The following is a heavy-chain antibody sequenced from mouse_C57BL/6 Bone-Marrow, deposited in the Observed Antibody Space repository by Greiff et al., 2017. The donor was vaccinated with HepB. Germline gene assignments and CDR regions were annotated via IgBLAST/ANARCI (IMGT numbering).Heavy chain of an antibody. CDR1: GYAFRSYW. V-gene: IGHV1-80*01. Sequence: QVQLQQSGAELVKPGASVKISCKASGYAFRSYWMNRVKQRPGKGLEWIGQIYPGDGDTNYNGKFKGKATLTADKSSSTAYMQLSSLTSEDSAVYFCAINAMDYWGQGTSVTVSS. J-gene: IGHJ4*01. CDR2: IYPGDGDT. CDR3: AINAMDY.